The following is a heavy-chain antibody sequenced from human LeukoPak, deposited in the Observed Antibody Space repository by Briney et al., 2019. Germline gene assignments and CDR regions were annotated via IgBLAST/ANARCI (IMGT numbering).Heavy chain of an antibody. D-gene: IGHD1-14*01. Sequence: PSETLSLTCNVPGGSISPYYWSWIRQPPGKGLEWIARISYSGSTNYNPSLKSRVTISLDSSKNQFSLRLSSVTPADTAAYYCASLPIDSSTGTFGWFDPWGQGTLVTVSS. CDR3: ASLPIDSSTGTFGWFDP. CDR2: ISYSGST. J-gene: IGHJ5*02. CDR1: GGSISPYY. V-gene: IGHV4-59*01.